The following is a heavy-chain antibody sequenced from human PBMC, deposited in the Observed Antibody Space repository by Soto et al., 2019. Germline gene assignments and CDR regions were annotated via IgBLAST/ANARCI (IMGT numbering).Heavy chain of an antibody. CDR3: ARALGHDSSGYFNYYYYGMDV. CDR1: GGSISSGDYY. J-gene: IGHJ6*02. V-gene: IGHV4-30-4*01. CDR2: IYYSGST. D-gene: IGHD3-22*01. Sequence: SETLSLTCTVSGGSISSGDYYWSWIRQPPGKGLEWIGYIYYSGSTYYNPSLKSRVTISVDTSKNQFSLKLSSVTAADTAVYYCARALGHDSSGYFNYYYYGMDVWGQGTTVTVSS.